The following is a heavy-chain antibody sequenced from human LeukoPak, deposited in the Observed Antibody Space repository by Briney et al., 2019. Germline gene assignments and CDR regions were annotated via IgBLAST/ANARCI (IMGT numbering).Heavy chain of an antibody. D-gene: IGHD1-7*01. V-gene: IGHV4-4*07. CDR2: IYTSGST. J-gene: IGHJ5*02. Sequence: SETLSLTCTVSGGSISSYYWSWIRQPAGKGLEWIGRIYTSGSTNYNPSLKSRVTMSVDTSKNQFSLKLSSVTAADTAVYYCARTGAIGWNYVLGWFDPWGQGTLVTVSS. CDR3: ARTGAIGWNYVLGWFDP. CDR1: GGSISSYY.